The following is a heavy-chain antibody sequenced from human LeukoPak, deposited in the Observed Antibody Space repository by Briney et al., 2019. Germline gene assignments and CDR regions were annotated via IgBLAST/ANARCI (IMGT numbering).Heavy chain of an antibody. V-gene: IGHV1-46*03. Sequence: GASVKVSCKASGYTFTSYYMHWVRQAPGQGLEWMGIINPSGGSTSYAQKFQGRVTMTRDTSTSTVYMELSSRRSEDTAVYYCATANQDYDFWSGLGYWGQGTLVTVSS. J-gene: IGHJ4*02. CDR1: GYTFTSYY. CDR2: INPSGGST. CDR3: ATANQDYDFWSGLGY. D-gene: IGHD3-3*01.